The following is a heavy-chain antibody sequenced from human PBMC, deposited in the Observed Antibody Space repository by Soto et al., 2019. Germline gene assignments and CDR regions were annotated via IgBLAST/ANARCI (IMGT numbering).Heavy chain of an antibody. D-gene: IGHD3-3*01. V-gene: IGHV1-3*01. CDR3: ARDSGILPGFLEWLLYY. J-gene: IGHJ4*02. CDR2: INAGNGNT. Sequence: ASVKVSCKASGYTFTSYAMHWVRQAPGQRLEWMGWINAGNGNTKYSQKFQGRVTITRDTSASTAYMELSSLRSEDTAVYYCARDSGILPGFLEWLLYYWGQGTLVTVSS. CDR1: GYTFTSYA.